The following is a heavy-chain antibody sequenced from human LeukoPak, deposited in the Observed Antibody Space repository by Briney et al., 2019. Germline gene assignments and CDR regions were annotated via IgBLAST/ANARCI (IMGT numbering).Heavy chain of an antibody. CDR3: ARDSGSYAWRAFDI. CDR2: ISSSSSYI. Sequence: PGGSLRLSCAASGFIFSNYAMGWVRLAPGKGLEWVSSISSSSSYIYYADSVKGRFTISRDNAKNSLYLQMNGLRAEDTAVYYCARDSGSYAWRAFDIWGQGTMVTVSS. D-gene: IGHD1-26*01. V-gene: IGHV3-21*01. CDR1: GFIFSNYA. J-gene: IGHJ3*02.